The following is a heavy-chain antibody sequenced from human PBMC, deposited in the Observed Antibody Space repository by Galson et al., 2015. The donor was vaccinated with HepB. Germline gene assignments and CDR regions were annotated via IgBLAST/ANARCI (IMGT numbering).Heavy chain of an antibody. V-gene: IGHV3-66*01. J-gene: IGHJ4*02. CDR3: ARVFYYYDSSGYSSPIDY. D-gene: IGHD3-22*01. CDR1: GFTVSSNY. Sequence: SLRLSCAASGFTVSSNYMSWVRQAPGKGLEWVSVIYSGGSTYYADSVKGRFTITRDNSKNTLYLQMNSLRAEDTAVYYCARVFYYYDSSGYSSPIDYWGQGTLVTVSS. CDR2: IYSGGST.